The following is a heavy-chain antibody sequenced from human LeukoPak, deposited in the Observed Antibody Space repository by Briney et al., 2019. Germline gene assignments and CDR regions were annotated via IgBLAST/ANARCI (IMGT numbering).Heavy chain of an antibody. Sequence: GGSLRLSCAASGFTLTNFVMTWVRQPPGKGLEWVSSISGGGDSTDYADSVKGRFTISRDNSKNTLYLQVNSLRAEDTAVYYCARQDIRSSGWYDWGQGTLVTVSS. V-gene: IGHV3-23*01. CDR3: ARQDIRSSGWYD. CDR1: GFTLTNFV. D-gene: IGHD6-19*01. CDR2: ISGGGDST. J-gene: IGHJ4*02.